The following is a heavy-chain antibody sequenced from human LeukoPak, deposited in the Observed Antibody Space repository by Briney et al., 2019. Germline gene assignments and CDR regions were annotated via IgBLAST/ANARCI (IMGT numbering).Heavy chain of an antibody. Sequence: GGSLRPSCAASGFTFSSYAMSWVRQAPGKGLEWVSYISSSGSTIYYADSVKGRFTISRDNAKNSLYLQMNSLRAEDTAVYYCARGGEYYDYVWGSYRYPFDYWGQGTLVTVSS. CDR1: GFTFSSYA. D-gene: IGHD3-16*02. CDR2: ISSSGSTI. V-gene: IGHV3-48*04. J-gene: IGHJ4*02. CDR3: ARGGEYYDYVWGSYRYPFDY.